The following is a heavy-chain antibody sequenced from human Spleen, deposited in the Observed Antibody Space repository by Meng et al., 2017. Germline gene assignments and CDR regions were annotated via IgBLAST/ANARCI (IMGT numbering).Heavy chain of an antibody. CDR3: ARSDYSY. J-gene: IGHJ4*02. V-gene: IGHV3-74*02. D-gene: IGHD4-11*01. Sequence: EVRLLESGGGLVQPGGSLRLSCAASGFTFSTFWMHWVRQAPGKGLVWVSRINSDGSSVNYADSVKGRFTISRDNAKNTLYLQLNSLRAEDTAVYYCARSDYSYWGQGTLVTVSS. CDR1: GFTFSTFW. CDR2: INSDGSSV.